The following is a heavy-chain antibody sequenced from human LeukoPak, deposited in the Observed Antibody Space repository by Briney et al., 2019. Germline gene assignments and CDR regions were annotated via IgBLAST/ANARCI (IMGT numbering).Heavy chain of an antibody. D-gene: IGHD3-9*01. CDR1: GYTFTSYY. Sequence: ASVKVSCKASGYTFTSYYMHWVRQAPGQGLEWMGIINPSGGSTSYAQKFQGRVTITADTSTDTAYMELSSLRSEDTAVYYCATARAGYDIYAWGQGTLVTVSS. CDR3: ATARAGYDIYA. J-gene: IGHJ5*02. V-gene: IGHV1-46*01. CDR2: INPSGGST.